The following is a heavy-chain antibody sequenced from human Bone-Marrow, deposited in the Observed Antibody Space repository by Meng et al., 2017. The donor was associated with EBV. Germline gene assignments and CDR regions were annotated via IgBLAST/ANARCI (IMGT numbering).Heavy chain of an antibody. J-gene: IGHJ5*02. Sequence: QVQVQGAGPGMVKTTETLSLTCPVSGCSISSYYWSWIRQPPGKGLEWIGYIYYSGSTNYNPSLKSRVTISVDTSKNQFPLKLSSVTAADTAVYYCARSAHTEGWFDPWGQGTLVTVSS. CDR2: IYYSGST. V-gene: IGHV4-59*01. CDR1: GCSISSYY. CDR3: ARSAHTEGWFDP.